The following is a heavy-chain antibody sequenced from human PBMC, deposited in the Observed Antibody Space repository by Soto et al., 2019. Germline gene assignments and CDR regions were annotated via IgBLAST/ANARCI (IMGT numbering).Heavy chain of an antibody. CDR3: ARVLRNSSGWYYYYYGTDV. CDR1: GFTFSSYG. D-gene: IGHD6-19*01. CDR2: IWYDGSNK. V-gene: IGHV3-33*01. J-gene: IGHJ6*02. Sequence: PGGSLRLSCAASGFTFSSYGMHWVRQAPGKGLEWVAVIWYDGSNKYYADSVKGRFTISRDNSKNTLYLQMNSLRAEDTAVYYCARVLRNSSGWYYYYYGTDVWGQGTTVTVSS.